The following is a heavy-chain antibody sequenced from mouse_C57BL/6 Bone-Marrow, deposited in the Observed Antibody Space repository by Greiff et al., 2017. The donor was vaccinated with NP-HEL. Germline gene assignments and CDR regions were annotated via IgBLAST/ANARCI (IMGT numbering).Heavy chain of an antibody. D-gene: IGHD1-1*01. V-gene: IGHV1-26*01. CDR2: INPNNGGT. J-gene: IGHJ2*01. CDR1: GYTFTDYY. CDR3: ARRDYGNSYEYFDY. Sequence: VQLQQSGPELVKPGASVKISCKASGYTFTDYYMNWVKQSHGKSLEWIGDINPNNGGTSYNQKFKGKATLTVDKSSITAYMELRSLTSEDSAVYYCARRDYGNSYEYFDYWGQCTTLTVSS.